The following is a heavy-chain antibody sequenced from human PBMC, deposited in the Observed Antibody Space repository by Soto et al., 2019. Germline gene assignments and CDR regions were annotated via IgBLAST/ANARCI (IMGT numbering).Heavy chain of an antibody. CDR1: GFAFSSYS. D-gene: IGHD6-6*01. CDR2: ISSSSSYI. CDR3: ARGSSIAARPNWFDP. J-gene: IGHJ5*02. V-gene: IGHV3-21*01. Sequence: GGSLRLSCAASGFAFSSYSMNWVRQAPGKGLECVSSISSSSSYIYYADSVKGRFTISRDNAKNSLYLQMNSLRAEDTAVYYCARGSSIAARPNWFDPWGQGTLVTVYS.